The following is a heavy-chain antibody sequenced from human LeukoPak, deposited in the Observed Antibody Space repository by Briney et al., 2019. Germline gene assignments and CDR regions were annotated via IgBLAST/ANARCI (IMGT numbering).Heavy chain of an antibody. J-gene: IGHJ4*02. CDR1: GGSISSYY. Sequence: ETLSLTCTVSGGSISSYYWSWIRQAPGKGLEWVSYISTTSSTIYYADSVKGRFTISRDNAKNSLYLQMNSLRAEDTAVYYCARVHGGYPFDYWGQGTLVTVSS. CDR3: ARVHGGYPFDY. CDR2: ISTTSSTI. V-gene: IGHV3-48*01. D-gene: IGHD2-15*01.